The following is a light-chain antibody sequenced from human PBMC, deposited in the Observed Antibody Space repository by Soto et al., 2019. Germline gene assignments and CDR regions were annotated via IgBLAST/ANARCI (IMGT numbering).Light chain of an antibody. Sequence: EIFLTQSPGNLSLSPGERATLSCRASQSVSSSYLAWYQQKPGQAPRLLIYGASSRATGIPDRFSGSGSGTDFTLTISRLEPEDFAVYYCQQYGSSPLTFGGGTKV. V-gene: IGKV3-20*01. CDR3: QQYGSSPLT. J-gene: IGKJ4*01. CDR2: GAS. CDR1: QSVSSSY.